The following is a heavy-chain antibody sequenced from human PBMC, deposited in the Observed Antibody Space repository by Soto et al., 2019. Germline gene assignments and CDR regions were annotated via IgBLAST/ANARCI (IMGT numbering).Heavy chain of an antibody. J-gene: IGHJ4*02. CDR1: GGSFSGYY. CDR2: INHSGST. D-gene: IGHD3-3*01. Sequence: QVQLQQWGAGLLKPSETLSLTCAVYGGSFSGYYWRWIRQPPGKGLEWIGEINHSGSTNYNPSLTSRVTISVDTSKNQFALKLSSVTAADTAVYYCARGLYHYDFWSGSTPNWGQGTLVTVSS. V-gene: IGHV4-34*01. CDR3: ARGLYHYDFWSGSTPN.